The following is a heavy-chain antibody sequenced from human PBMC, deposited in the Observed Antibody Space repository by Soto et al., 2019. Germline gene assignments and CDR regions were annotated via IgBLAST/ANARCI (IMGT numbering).Heavy chain of an antibody. Sequence: SETLSLTCSASGGSITSSSHFWGWVRQPPGKGLEWIGTIYFTGNTYYTPSLKSRLTMSIDTSKNEFSLRLDSVTAADTAVYYCAGQTFTIAAASYGRSNWFDPWGPGTLVTVSS. CDR1: GGSITSSSHF. D-gene: IGHD6-25*01. CDR3: AGQTFTIAAASYGRSNWFDP. J-gene: IGHJ5*02. V-gene: IGHV4-39*01. CDR2: IYFTGNT.